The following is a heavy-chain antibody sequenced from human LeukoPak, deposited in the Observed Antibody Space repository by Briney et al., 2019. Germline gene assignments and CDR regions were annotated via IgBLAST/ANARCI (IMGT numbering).Heavy chain of an antibody. CDR1: GFTFSRYA. D-gene: IGHD5-24*01. CDR2: VSVTGDRT. V-gene: IGHV3-23*01. J-gene: IGHJ4*02. Sequence: PGGSLRLSCAASGFTFSRYAMSWVRQAPGKGLEWVSSVSVTGDRTDYADSVKGRFIISRDNSKYSLYQQMNSLRAEDTAVYYCAKDDRWLQFCCWGQGTLVTVSA. CDR3: AKDDRWLQFCC.